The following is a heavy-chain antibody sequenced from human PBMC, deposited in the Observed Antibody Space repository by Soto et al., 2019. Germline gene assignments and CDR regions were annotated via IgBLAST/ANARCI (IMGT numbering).Heavy chain of an antibody. V-gene: IGHV3-53*01. J-gene: IGHJ6*02. CDR2: IYSGGST. CDR1: GFTVSSNY. D-gene: IGHD1-1*01. CDR3: ARDPFPFHGSTGMDV. Sequence: PGGSLRLSCAASGFTVSSNYMSWVRQAPGKGLEWVSVIYSGGSTYYADSVKGRFTISRDNSKNTLYLQMNSLRAEDTAVYYCARDPFPFHGSTGMDVWGQGTTVTVYS.